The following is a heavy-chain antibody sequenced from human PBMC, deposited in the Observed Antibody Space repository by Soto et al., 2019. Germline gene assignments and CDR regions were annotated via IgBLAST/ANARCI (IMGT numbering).Heavy chain of an antibody. Sequence: QVQLVQSGAEVKKHGASVKVSCKGSGYDFTNYGITWVRKAPGQGLEWMAWISAHNGNTDHAQKLQGRVTVTRDTSTSPAYMELRSLRSDDTSVYYCARGWYGDYWGHGALVTVSS. CDR2: ISAHNGNT. CDR3: ARGWYGDY. CDR1: GYDFTNYG. V-gene: IGHV1-18*01. J-gene: IGHJ4*01. D-gene: IGHD2-15*01.